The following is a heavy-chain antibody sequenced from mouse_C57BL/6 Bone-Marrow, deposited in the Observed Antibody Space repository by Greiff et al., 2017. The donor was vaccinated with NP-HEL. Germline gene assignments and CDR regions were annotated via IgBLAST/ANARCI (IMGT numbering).Heavy chain of an antibody. J-gene: IGHJ4*01. D-gene: IGHD2-1*01. V-gene: IGHV1-5*01. CDR2: IYPGNSDP. CDR3: TYGNYYYAMDY. CDR1: GYTFTSYW. Sequence: VQLQQSGTVLARPGASVKMSCKTSGYTFTSYWMHWVKQRPGQGLEWIGAIYPGNSDPSYNQKFKGKAKLTAVTSASTAYLELSSLTNEDSAVYYCTYGNYYYAMDYWGQGTSVTVSS.